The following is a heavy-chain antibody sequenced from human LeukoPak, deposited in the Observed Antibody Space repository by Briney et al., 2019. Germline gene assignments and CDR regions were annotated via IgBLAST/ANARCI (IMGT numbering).Heavy chain of an antibody. Sequence: GGSLRLSCAASEFSVGSNYMTWVRQAPGKGLEWVSLIYGGGSTYYADSVKGRFTISRDNSKNTLYLQMNSLRAEDTAVYYCAREGYGLFDYWGQGTLVTVSS. CDR2: IYGGGST. V-gene: IGHV3-66*01. CDR1: EFSVGSNY. J-gene: IGHJ4*02. D-gene: IGHD5-18*01. CDR3: AREGYGLFDY.